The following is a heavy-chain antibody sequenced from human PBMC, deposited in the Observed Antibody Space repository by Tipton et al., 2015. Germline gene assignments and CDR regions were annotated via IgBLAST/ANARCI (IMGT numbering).Heavy chain of an antibody. D-gene: IGHD2-15*01. J-gene: IGHJ4*02. Sequence: GSLRLSCAASGFTFSNNAMSWVRQAPGKGLEWVSVIYSGGSTYYADSVKGRFTISRDNSKNTLYLQMNSLRAEDTAVYYCARLVGVGSYYFDYWGQGTLVTVSS. CDR2: IYSGGST. V-gene: IGHV3-53*01. CDR1: GFTFSNNA. CDR3: ARLVGVGSYYFDY.